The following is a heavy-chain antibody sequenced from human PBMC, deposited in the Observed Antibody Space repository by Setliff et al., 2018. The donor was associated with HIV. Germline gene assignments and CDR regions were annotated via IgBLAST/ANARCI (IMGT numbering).Heavy chain of an antibody. CDR2: IFYSGTT. Sequence: SETLSLTCTVSGGSTTGYYWGWVRQPPGKGLEWIGYIFYSGTTNYSPSLNSRATISVDTSKNSFSLRLSSVTAADTAVYYCARVNALIRAPFDYWGQGALVTVSS. J-gene: IGHJ4*02. CDR3: ARVNALIRAPFDY. CDR1: GGSTTGYY. V-gene: IGHV4-59*01.